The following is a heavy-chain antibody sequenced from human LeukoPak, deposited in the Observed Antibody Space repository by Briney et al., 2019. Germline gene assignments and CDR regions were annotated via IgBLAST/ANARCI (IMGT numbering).Heavy chain of an antibody. CDR1: GYTFTAYH. D-gene: IGHD1-26*01. J-gene: IGHJ3*02. V-gene: IGHV1-2*06. CDR3: ARVNSGSYYGDI. CDR2: INPNSGDT. Sequence: GASVKVSCKASGYTFTAYHMHWVRQAPGQGLEWMGRINPNSGDTNYAQKFQGRVTMTRDTSISTAYMELSRLRSDDTAVYYRARVNSGSYYGDIWGQGTMVTVSS.